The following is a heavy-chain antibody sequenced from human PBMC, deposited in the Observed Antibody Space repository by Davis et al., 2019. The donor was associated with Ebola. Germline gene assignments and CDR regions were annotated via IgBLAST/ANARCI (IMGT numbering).Heavy chain of an antibody. CDR1: GGAFSSYP. Sequence: SVKVSCKASGGAFSSYPISWIRQAPGQGLEWMGWIIPIFRSADSAQTFQGRLTITADESTSTAYMELSSLRSEDTAVYYCAGGYSYGYWFDYWGQGTLVTVSS. J-gene: IGHJ4*02. CDR2: IIPIFRSA. CDR3: AGGYSYGYWFDY. D-gene: IGHD5-18*01. V-gene: IGHV1-69*13.